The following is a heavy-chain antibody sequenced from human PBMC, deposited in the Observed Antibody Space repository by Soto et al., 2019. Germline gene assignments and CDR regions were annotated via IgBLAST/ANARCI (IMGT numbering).Heavy chain of an antibody. CDR2: INPSGGST. CDR3: ARDGSGSYTDLDY. CDR1: GYNFTSYY. V-gene: IGHV1-46*03. D-gene: IGHD3-10*01. Sequence: ASVKFSCKASGYNFTSYYMHWVRQDPGQGLEWMGIINPSGGSTSYAQKFQGRVTMTRDTPTSTVYMELSSLGSEDTAVYYCARDGSGSYTDLDYWGQGTLVTVSS. J-gene: IGHJ4*02.